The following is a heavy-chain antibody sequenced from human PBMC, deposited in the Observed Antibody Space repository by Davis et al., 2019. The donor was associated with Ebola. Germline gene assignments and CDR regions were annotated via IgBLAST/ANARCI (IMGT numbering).Heavy chain of an antibody. CDR3: ARWEGSHCSSTSCSIRDSSPRRYYYYGMDV. D-gene: IGHD2-2*01. J-gene: IGHJ6*02. Sequence: ASVKVSCKASGYTFTSYGISWVRQAPGQGLEWMGWISAYYGNTNYAQKLQGRVTMTTDTSTSTAYMELSSLRSEDTAVYYCARWEGSHCSSTSCSIRDSSPRRYYYYGMDVWGQGTTVTVSS. CDR2: ISAYYGNT. CDR1: GYTFTSYG. V-gene: IGHV1-18*01.